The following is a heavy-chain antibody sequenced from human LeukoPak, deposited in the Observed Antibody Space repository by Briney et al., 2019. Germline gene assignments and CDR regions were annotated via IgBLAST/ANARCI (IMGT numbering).Heavy chain of an antibody. J-gene: IGHJ4*02. CDR2: ISWNSGSI. Sequence: TGGSLRLSCAASGFTFDDYAMHWVRQAPGEGLEWVSGISWNSGSIGYADSVKGRFTISRDNAKNSLYLQMNSLRAEDTALYYCAKDRVVDTALAGYFDYWGQGTLVTVSS. D-gene: IGHD5-18*01. CDR1: GFTFDDYA. V-gene: IGHV3-9*01. CDR3: AKDRVVDTALAGYFDY.